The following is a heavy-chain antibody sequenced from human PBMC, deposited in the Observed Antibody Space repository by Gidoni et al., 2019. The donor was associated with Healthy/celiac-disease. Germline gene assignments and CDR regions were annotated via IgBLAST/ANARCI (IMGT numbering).Heavy chain of an antibody. J-gene: IGHJ4*02. CDR1: GFTFSNSG. D-gene: IGHD2-2*01. V-gene: IGHV3-15*01. CDR3: TTARPGPSHIVVVPAAIEFGNY. Sequence: EVQLVESGGGLVKPGGSLRLSCPASGFTFSNSGMSWVRASPGKGLEWVGRIKSKTDGGTTDYAAPVKGRFTISRDDSKNTLYLQMNSLKTEDTAVYYCTTARPGPSHIVVVPAAIEFGNYWGQGTLVTVSS. CDR2: IKSKTDGGTT.